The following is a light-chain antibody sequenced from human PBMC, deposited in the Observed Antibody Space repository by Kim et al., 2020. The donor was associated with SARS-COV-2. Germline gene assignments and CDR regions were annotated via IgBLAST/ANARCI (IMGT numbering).Light chain of an antibody. CDR3: NSRDSSGNHVV. CDR1: SLRSYY. Sequence: SSELTQDPAVSVALGQTVRITCQGDSLRSYYASWYQQKSGQAPVLVIYGKNNRPSGIPDRFSGSSSGNTASLTITGAQAEDEADYYCNSRDSSGNHVVF. J-gene: IGLJ2*01. V-gene: IGLV3-19*01. CDR2: GKN.